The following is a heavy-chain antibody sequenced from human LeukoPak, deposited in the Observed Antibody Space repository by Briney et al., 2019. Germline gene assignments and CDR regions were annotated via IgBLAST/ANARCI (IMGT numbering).Heavy chain of an antibody. V-gene: IGHV4-39*01. CDR2: IYYSGST. Sequence: SGTLSLTCTVSGGSISSSSYYWGWIRQPPGKGLEWIGSIYYSGSTYYNPSLKSRVTISVDTSKNQFSLKLSSVTAADTAVYYCARRTDYWYFDLWGRGTLVTVSS. CDR3: ARRTDYWYFDL. J-gene: IGHJ2*01. D-gene: IGHD3/OR15-3a*01. CDR1: GGSISSSSYY.